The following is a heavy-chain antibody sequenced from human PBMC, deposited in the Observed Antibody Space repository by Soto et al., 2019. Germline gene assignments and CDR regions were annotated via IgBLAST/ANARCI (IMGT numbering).Heavy chain of an antibody. D-gene: IGHD1-1*01. CDR1: VASISCFY. V-gene: IGHV4-4*07. CDR2: IYATGTT. CDR3: VRDGTKTLRDWFEP. J-gene: IGHJ5*02. Sequence: SETLSLTCSVSVASISCFYWSLIRKSAGKGLEWIGRIYATGTTDYNPSLKSRVMMSVDTSKKQFSLKLRSVTAADTAVYYCVRDGTKTLRDWFEPWGQGISVTVSS.